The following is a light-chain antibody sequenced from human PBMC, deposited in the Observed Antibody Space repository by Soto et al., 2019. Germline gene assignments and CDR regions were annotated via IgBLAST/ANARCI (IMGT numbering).Light chain of an antibody. CDR1: SSNIGGNS. J-gene: IGLJ1*01. CDR2: DDN. Sequence: QSAMTQPPSVSAAPGQKVTISCSGSSSNIGGNSVSWYQQLPGTAPKLLIYDDNKRPSGIPDRFSGSKSGKSATLGITGFQTGDEADYYCGSWDSSLSAYVFGTGTKLTVL. V-gene: IGLV1-51*01. CDR3: GSWDSSLSAYV.